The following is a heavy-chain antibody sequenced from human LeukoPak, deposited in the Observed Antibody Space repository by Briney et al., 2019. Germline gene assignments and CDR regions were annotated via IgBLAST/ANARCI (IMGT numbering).Heavy chain of an antibody. D-gene: IGHD3-22*01. CDR1: GFTFSSYR. CDR3: ARIDSRGYYSDY. Sequence: GGALRLSCAAPGFTFSSYRMNWVRQAPGKGLGWVSSISTSSSYIYYADSVKGRFTISRDNAKNSLYLQMNSLRAEDTAVYYCARIDSRGYYSDYWGQGTLVTVSS. J-gene: IGHJ4*02. V-gene: IGHV3-21*01. CDR2: ISTSSSYI.